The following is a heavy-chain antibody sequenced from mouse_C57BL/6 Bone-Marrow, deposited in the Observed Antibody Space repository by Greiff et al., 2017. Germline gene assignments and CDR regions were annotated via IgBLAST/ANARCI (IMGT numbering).Heavy chain of an antibody. D-gene: IGHD2-4*01. Sequence: EVKLQESGPVLVKPGPSVKISCKASGFTFTDYYMHWVKQSHGKSLEWIGLVYPYNGGTSYNQKFKGKATLTVDTSSSTAYMELNSLTSEDSAVYYWARDAGYYDLYYAMDYWGQGTSVTVSS. J-gene: IGHJ4*01. CDR3: ARDAGYYDLYYAMDY. V-gene: IGHV1-36*01. CDR1: GFTFTDYY. CDR2: VYPYNGGT.